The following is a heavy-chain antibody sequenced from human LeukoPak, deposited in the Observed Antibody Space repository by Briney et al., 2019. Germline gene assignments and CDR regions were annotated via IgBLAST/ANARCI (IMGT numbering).Heavy chain of an antibody. D-gene: IGHD5-24*01. CDR2: FDPEDGET. CDR3: ARGDLPDGYRFNRGYYYYGMDV. V-gene: IGHV1-24*01. Sequence: GASVKVSCKVSGYTLTELSMHWVRQAPGKGLEWMGGFDPEDGETIYAQKFQGRVTMTRNTSISTAYMELSSLRSEDTAVYYCARGDLPDGYRFNRGYYYYGMDVWGQGTTVTVSS. J-gene: IGHJ6*02. CDR1: GYTLTELS.